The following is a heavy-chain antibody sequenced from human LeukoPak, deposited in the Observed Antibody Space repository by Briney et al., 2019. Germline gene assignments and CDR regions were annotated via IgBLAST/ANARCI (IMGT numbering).Heavy chain of an antibody. V-gene: IGHV3-11*04. CDR2: ISGSGRTV. CDR3: AEASNQLLYEGNWFDP. J-gene: IGHJ5*02. Sequence: GRSLRLSCTASGFTFSDFYMSWFRQAPGKGLEWLSHISGSGRTVYYADSVKGRLTASRDTAKNSLYLQMNDLRAEDTAVYYCAEASNQLLYEGNWFDPWGQGTLVTVSS. D-gene: IGHD2-2*02. CDR1: GFTFSDFY.